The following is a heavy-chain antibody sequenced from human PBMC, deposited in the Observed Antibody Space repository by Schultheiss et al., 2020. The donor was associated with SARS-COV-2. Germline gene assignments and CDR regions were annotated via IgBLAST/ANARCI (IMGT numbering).Heavy chain of an antibody. CDR2: INSDGSST. J-gene: IGHJ4*02. D-gene: IGHD6-19*01. Sequence: GESLKISCAASGFTFSSYWMHWVRQAPGKGLVWVSRINSDGSSTSYADSVKGRFTISRDDSKNTLYLQMNSLKTEDTAVYYCTTLYSSGPGRVFDYWGQGTLVTVSS. CDR3: TTLYSSGPGRVFDY. CDR1: GFTFSSYW. V-gene: IGHV3-74*01.